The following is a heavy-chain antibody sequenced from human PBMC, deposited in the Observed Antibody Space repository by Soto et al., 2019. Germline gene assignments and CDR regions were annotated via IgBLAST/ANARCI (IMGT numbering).Heavy chain of an antibody. V-gene: IGHV5-51*01. Sequence: GESLKISCKGSGYSFTSYWIGWVRQVPGKGLEWMGIIYPGDSDTRYSPSFQGQVTISADKSISTAYLQWSSLKASDTAMYYCARLPSGGGYDFVYYYYGMDVWGQGTTVPVSS. CDR2: IYPGDSDT. D-gene: IGHD5-12*01. J-gene: IGHJ6*02. CDR1: GYSFTSYW. CDR3: ARLPSGGGYDFVYYYYGMDV.